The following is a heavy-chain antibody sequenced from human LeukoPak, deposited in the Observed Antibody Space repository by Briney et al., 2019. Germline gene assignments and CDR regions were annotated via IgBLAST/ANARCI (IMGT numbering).Heavy chain of an antibody. V-gene: IGHV5-51*01. Sequence: GESLKISCKGSGYSFTSYWIGWVRQMPGKGLEWMGIIYPGDSDTRYSPSFQGQVTISADKSISTAYRQWSSLKASDTAMYYCARQEYDILTGYYYFDYWGQGTLVTVSS. CDR3: ARQEYDILTGYYYFDY. CDR1: GYSFTSYW. J-gene: IGHJ4*02. D-gene: IGHD3-9*01. CDR2: IYPGDSDT.